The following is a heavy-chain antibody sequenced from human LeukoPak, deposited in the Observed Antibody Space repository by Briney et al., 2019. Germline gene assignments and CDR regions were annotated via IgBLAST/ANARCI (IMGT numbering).Heavy chain of an antibody. V-gene: IGHV3-30*18. D-gene: IGHD1-26*01. CDR1: GFTFSSYG. CDR2: ISYDGSNK. Sequence: GGSLRLSCAASGFTFSSYGMHWVRQAPGKGLEWVAVISYDGSNKYYADSVKGRFTISRDNSKNTLYLQMNSLRAEDTAVYYCAKGLVGAKPADYWGQGTLVTVSS. J-gene: IGHJ4*02. CDR3: AKGLVGAKPADY.